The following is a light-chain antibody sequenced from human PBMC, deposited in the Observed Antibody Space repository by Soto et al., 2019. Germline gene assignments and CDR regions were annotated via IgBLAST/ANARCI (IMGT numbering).Light chain of an antibody. CDR2: GNT. J-gene: IGLJ2*01. Sequence: SVLTQPPSVSGAPGQRVTISCSGSSSNIGAGYDVHWYHQLPGTAPKLLIYGNTNRPSGVPDRFSGSKSGTSASLAITGLQADDEADYYCLSYDSSLSGSVFGGGTKLTVL. V-gene: IGLV1-40*01. CDR1: SSNIGAGYD. CDR3: LSYDSSLSGSV.